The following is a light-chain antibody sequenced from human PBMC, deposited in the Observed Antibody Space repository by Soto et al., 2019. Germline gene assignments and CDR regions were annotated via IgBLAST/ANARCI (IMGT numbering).Light chain of an antibody. CDR2: DAS. CDR3: QKRYNGPPIN. Sequence: EFGMTQSPAHMYVPPGEKATLSRGASHSVSSNLAWYQQTPGQAPRLLIYDASNRATGIPARFSGSGSGTDFTLTISSLEPEDFAVYYGQKRYNGPPINVGQGARLAI. V-gene: IGKV3-11*01. CDR1: HSVSSN. J-gene: IGKJ5*01.